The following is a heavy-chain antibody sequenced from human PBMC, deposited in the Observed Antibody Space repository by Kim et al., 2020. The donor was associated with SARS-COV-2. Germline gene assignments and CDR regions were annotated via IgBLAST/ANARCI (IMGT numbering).Heavy chain of an antibody. CDR1: NGSFSGYY. Sequence: SETLSLTCDVYNGSFSGYYWSWIRQPPGKGLDWIGEIHESGSTNYNPPLRGRVTISVGTSKNHFYLKLSSVTAADTAVYYCARSRSGTWEGAAFEIWGQGTMVTVSS. CDR3: ARSRSGTWEGAAFEI. CDR2: IHESGST. V-gene: IGHV4-34*01. J-gene: IGHJ3*02. D-gene: IGHD6-25*01.